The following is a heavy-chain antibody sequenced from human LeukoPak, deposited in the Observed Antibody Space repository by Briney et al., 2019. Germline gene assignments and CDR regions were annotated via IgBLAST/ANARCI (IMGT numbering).Heavy chain of an antibody. CDR1: GGTFSSYA. V-gene: IGHV1-69*05. D-gene: IGHD3-16*01. J-gene: IGHJ4*02. Sequence: ASVKVSCKASGGTFSSYAISWVRQAPGQGLEWMGRIIPIFGTANYAQKFQGRVTITTGESTSTAYMELSSLRSEDTAVYYCARGLPSLDDYVWGSPRAYYFDYWGQGTLVTVSS. CDR2: IIPIFGTA. CDR3: ARGLPSLDDYVWGSPRAYYFDY.